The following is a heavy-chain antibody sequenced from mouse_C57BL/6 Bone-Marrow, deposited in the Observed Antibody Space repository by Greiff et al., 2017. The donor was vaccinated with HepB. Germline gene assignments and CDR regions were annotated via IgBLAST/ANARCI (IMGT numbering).Heavy chain of an antibody. J-gene: IGHJ4*01. CDR2: ISDGGSYT. D-gene: IGHD2-3*01. Sequence: EVKLMESGGGLVKPGGSLKLSCAASGFTFSSYAMSWVRQTPEKRLEWVATISDGGSYTYYPDNVKGRFTISRDNAKNNLYLQMSHLKSEDTAMYYCAKSRWLLHYYAMDYWGQGTSVTVSS. CDR3: AKSRWLLHYYAMDY. CDR1: GFTFSSYA. V-gene: IGHV5-4*03.